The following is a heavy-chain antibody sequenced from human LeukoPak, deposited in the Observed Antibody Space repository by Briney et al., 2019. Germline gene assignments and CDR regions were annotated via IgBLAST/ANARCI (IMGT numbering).Heavy chain of an antibody. J-gene: IGHJ4*02. CDR3: GRFHYDSSDYLVPFDN. D-gene: IGHD3-22*01. CDR1: GFTSSDYW. Sequence: AGGSLRLSCAASGFTSSDYWMAWVRQVPGRGLGWVANINKDGTRKYYVDSVRGRFTISRDNAKNSLYLQMNSLRAEDTAVYYCGRFHYDSSDYLVPFDNWGQGIQVTVSS. CDR2: INKDGTRK. V-gene: IGHV3-7*01.